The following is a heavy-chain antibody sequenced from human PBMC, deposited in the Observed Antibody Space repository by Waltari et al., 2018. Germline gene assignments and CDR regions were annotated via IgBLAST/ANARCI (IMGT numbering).Heavy chain of an antibody. Sequence: QVQLQESGPGLVKPSETLSLTCTGSGGSISSYYWSWIRQPAGKGLEWIGRIYTSGSTNYNPSLKSRVTMSVDTSKNQFSLKLSSVTAADTAVYYCAREAAAGEIYYYYYMDVWGKGTTVTISS. J-gene: IGHJ6*03. V-gene: IGHV4-4*07. CDR3: AREAAAGEIYYYYYMDV. CDR2: IYTSGST. CDR1: GGSISSYY. D-gene: IGHD6-13*01.